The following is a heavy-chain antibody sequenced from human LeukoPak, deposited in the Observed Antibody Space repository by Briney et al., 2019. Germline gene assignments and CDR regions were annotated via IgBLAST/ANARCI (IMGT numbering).Heavy chain of an antibody. J-gene: IGHJ6*02. CDR2: ISDNGGST. V-gene: IGHV3-23*01. CDR3: AKGRRLQYYYGMDV. Sequence: GGSLRLSCAASGFTFSSYVMIWVRQAPGKGLEWVSGISDNGGSTYYADSVKGRFTISRDNFKNTLYLQMNSLRAEDTAVYYCAKGRRLQYYYGMDVWGPGTTVTVSS. CDR1: GFTFSSYV.